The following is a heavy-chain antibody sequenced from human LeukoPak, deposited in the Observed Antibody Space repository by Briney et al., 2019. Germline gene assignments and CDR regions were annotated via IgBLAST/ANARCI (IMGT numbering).Heavy chain of an antibody. Sequence: ASVKVSCKASGGTFSSYAISWVRQAPGQGLEWMGGIIPIFGTANYAQKFQGRVTITADESTSTAYMELSSLRSEDTAVYYCASRNPDILTGYYHLYYMDVWGKGTTVTISS. CDR1: GGTFSSYA. CDR3: ASRNPDILTGYYHLYYMDV. V-gene: IGHV1-69*13. J-gene: IGHJ6*03. D-gene: IGHD3-9*01. CDR2: IIPIFGTA.